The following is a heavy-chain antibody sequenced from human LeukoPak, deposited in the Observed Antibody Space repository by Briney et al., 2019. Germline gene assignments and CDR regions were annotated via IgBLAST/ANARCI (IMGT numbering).Heavy chain of an antibody. D-gene: IGHD6-19*01. J-gene: IGHJ5*02. CDR1: GGSISNSSSY. CDR3: ARLFSSSPPFSP. V-gene: IGHV4-39*01. Sequence: SETLSLTCTVSGGSISNSSSYWGWIRQPPGKGLEWVGGIYHSGSTYSNPSLKSRVTISVDTSKNQFSLNLSSVTAADTAVYYCARLFSSSPPFSPWGQGTLVTVSS. CDR2: IYHSGST.